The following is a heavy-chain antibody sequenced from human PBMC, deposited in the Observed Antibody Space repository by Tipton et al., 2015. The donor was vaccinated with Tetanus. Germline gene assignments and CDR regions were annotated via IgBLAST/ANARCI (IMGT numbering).Heavy chain of an antibody. D-gene: IGHD6-25*01. Sequence: SLRLSCTVSGFIFSNYRMNWVRQAPGKGLEWVASISSTSSYIYYTDSVKGRFIVSRDNTKSSSFLQMTSLRAEDTAVYYCASGSTLDYWGQGSLVTVSS. CDR1: GFIFSNYR. J-gene: IGHJ4*02. CDR2: ISSTSSYI. V-gene: IGHV3-21*01. CDR3: ASGSTLDY.